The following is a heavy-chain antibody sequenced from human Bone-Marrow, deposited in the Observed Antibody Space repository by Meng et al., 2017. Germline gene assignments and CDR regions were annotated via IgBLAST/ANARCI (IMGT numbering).Heavy chain of an antibody. D-gene: IGHD2-2*01. V-gene: IGHV4-4*02. CDR2: IYQSGST. CDR3: ARGAGCSSSSCDLDY. Sequence: QVQVQESGPGLVKPSETLSLTCVVSGASISSGNWWNWVRQPPGKGLEWIGDIYQSGSTHYNPSLKSRVTISVDKSKNQFSLKLSSVTAADTAMYYCARGAGCSSSSCDLDYWGQGILVTVSS. J-gene: IGHJ4*02. CDR1: GASISSGNW.